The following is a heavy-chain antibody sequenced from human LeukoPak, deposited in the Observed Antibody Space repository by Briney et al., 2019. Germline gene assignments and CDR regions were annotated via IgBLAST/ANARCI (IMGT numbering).Heavy chain of an antibody. D-gene: IGHD4-23*01. CDR2: INHSGST. CDR1: GGSFSGYY. Sequence: SETLSLTCAVYGGSFSGYYWSWIRQPPGKGLEWIGEINHSGSTNYNPSLKSRVTISVDTSKNLFSLKLSSVTAADTAVYYCARIGLRWYDYWGQGTLVTVSS. J-gene: IGHJ4*02. CDR3: ARIGLRWYDY. V-gene: IGHV4-34*01.